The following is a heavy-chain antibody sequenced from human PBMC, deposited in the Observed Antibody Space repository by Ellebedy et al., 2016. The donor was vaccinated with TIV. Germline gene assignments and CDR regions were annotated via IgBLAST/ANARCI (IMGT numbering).Heavy chain of an antibody. CDR1: GFTFSSYS. V-gene: IGHV3-21*01. CDR2: ISSSSSYI. Sequence: GESLKISXAASGFTFSSYSMNWVRQAPGKGLEWVSSISSSSSYIYYADSVKGRFTISRDNAKNSLYLQMNSLRAEDTAVYYCARAYYYGSGSYPLDYWGQGTLVTVPS. D-gene: IGHD3-10*01. J-gene: IGHJ4*02. CDR3: ARAYYYGSGSYPLDY.